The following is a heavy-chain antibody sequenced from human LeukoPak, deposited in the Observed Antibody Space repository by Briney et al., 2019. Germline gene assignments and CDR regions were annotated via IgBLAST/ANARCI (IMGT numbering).Heavy chain of an antibody. Sequence: SETLSLTCTVSGGSISSYYWSWIRQPPGKGLEWIGYIYYSGSTNYNPSLKSRVTISVDTSKNQFSLKLSSVTAADTAVYYCARDFNYGYYAMDVWGQGTTVTVSS. CDR2: IYYSGST. J-gene: IGHJ6*02. CDR1: GGSISSYY. D-gene: IGHD3-10*01. V-gene: IGHV4-59*01. CDR3: ARDFNYGYYAMDV.